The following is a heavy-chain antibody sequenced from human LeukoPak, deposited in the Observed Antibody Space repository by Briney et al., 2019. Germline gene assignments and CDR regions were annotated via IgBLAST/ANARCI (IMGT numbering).Heavy chain of an antibody. CDR3: ARSSRRWLQFDY. V-gene: IGHV3-66*01. Sequence: GGSLRLSCAASGFTVNNNYMSWVRQAPGKGLEWVSVIYTDGNTYYADSVKGRFTISRDNAKNSLYLQMNSLRAEDTAVYYCARSSRRWLQFDYWGQGTLVTVSS. J-gene: IGHJ4*02. D-gene: IGHD5-24*01. CDR2: IYTDGNT. CDR1: GFTVNNNY.